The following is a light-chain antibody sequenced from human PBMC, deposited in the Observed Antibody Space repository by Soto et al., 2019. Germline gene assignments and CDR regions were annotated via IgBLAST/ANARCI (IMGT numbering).Light chain of an antibody. V-gene: IGKV3-15*01. J-gene: IGKJ5*01. CDR3: QQHNNWPRIT. Sequence: EIVMAQSRATLSGSPGEGAALSCRARQSVSSNLAWYQQKPGQAPRPLIYGASTRATGIPARFSGSGSGTESTLTISSLQSEPFAVYYCQQHNNWPRITFGQGTRLEIK. CDR1: QSVSSN. CDR2: GAS.